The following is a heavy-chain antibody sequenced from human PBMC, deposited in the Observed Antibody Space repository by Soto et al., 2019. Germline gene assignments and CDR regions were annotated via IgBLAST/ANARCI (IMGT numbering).Heavy chain of an antibody. CDR3: VMVDNYVTPTPQDV. J-gene: IGHJ6*02. CDR2: ISPYTGNT. Sequence: QVQLVQSGDEVKKPGASVKVSCKASGYIFVNYGIAWVRQAPGQGLEWMGWISPYTGNTHSATKVQGRITMTTDTSTSTASMDLGSLTSDDTAVYYCVMVDNYVTPTPQDVWGQGTTVTVSS. CDR1: GYIFVNYG. V-gene: IGHV1-18*01. D-gene: IGHD3-16*01.